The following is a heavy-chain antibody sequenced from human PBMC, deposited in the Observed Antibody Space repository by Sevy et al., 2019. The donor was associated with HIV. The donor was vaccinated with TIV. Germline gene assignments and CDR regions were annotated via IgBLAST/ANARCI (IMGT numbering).Heavy chain of an antibody. V-gene: IGHV3-30*04. J-gene: IGHJ4*02. CDR2: ISHDGSNK. CDR3: ARDRSSNWMNYFFDY. Sequence: GGSLRLSCAASGFTFSNYAMHWVRQAPGKGLEWLAGISHDGSNKYYADSVKGRFTISRDNSKNTLFVQMNSLKAEDSAVYNCARDRSSNWMNYFFDYWGQGALVTVSS. D-gene: IGHD6-13*01. CDR1: GFTFSNYA.